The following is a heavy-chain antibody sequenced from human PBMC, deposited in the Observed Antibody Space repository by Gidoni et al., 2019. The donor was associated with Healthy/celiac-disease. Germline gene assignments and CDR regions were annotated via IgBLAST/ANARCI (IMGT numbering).Heavy chain of an antibody. J-gene: IGHJ4*02. V-gene: IGHV4-59*01. CDR2: IYYSGST. D-gene: IGHD1-1*01. CDR1: GGSISSYY. CDR3: AREINEVFDY. Sequence: QVQLQESGPGLVKPSEPLSLTCPVSGGSISSYYWSWIRQPPGKGLEWIGYIYYSGSTNNNPSLKSRVTISVDTSKNQFSLKLSSVTAADTAVYYCAREINEVFDYWGQGTLVTVSS.